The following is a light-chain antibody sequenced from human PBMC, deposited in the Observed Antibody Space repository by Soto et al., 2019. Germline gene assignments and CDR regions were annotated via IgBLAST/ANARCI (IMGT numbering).Light chain of an antibody. V-gene: IGLV1-44*01. Sequence: QSVQTHPPSVSWTPGHRVIISCSGSRSNIGSNSVNWYQQLPGTAPKLLIYINDQRPSGVPDRFSGSTSGTSVSLAISGLQSEDEADYYCASWDDRLTGYVFGTGTKVTVL. CDR3: ASWDDRLTGYV. CDR1: RSNIGSNS. J-gene: IGLJ1*01. CDR2: IND.